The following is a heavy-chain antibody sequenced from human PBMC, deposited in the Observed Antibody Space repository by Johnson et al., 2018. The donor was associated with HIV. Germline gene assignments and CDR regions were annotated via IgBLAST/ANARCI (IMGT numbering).Heavy chain of an antibody. CDR3: AKGRAGTTGGDHDAFDI. D-gene: IGHD6-19*01. J-gene: IGHJ3*02. V-gene: IGHV3-23*04. CDR1: GFTFSTCA. Sequence: VQLVESGGGVVQPGRSLRLSCAASGFTFSTCAMTWVRQAPGKGLEWVSAISGRGGSTYYADSVKGRFTISRDNAKNSLYLQMNSLRAEDTAVYYCAKGRAGTTGGDHDAFDIWGQGTMVTVSS. CDR2: ISGRGGST.